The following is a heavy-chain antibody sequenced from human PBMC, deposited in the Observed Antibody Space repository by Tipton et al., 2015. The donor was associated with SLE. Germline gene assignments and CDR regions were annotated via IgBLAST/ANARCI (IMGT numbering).Heavy chain of an antibody. V-gene: IGHV4-34*01. CDR2: INHSGST. Sequence: TLSLTCAVYGRSFSGYYWSWIRQPPGKGLEWIGEINHSGSTNYNPSLKSRVTISVDTSKNQFSLKLSSVTAADTAVYYCARVDLGIAAAGFYWYFDLWGRGTLVTVSS. D-gene: IGHD6-13*01. CDR1: GRSFSGYY. J-gene: IGHJ2*01. CDR3: ARVDLGIAAAGFYWYFDL.